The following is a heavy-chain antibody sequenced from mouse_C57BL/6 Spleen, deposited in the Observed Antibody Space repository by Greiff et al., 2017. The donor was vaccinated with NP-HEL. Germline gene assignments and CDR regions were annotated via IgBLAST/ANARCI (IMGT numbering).Heavy chain of an antibody. D-gene: IGHD2-5*01. J-gene: IGHJ3*01. CDR3: ASDSNWSPFAY. CDR2: ISYDGSN. Sequence: EVKLQESGPGLVKPSQSLSLTCSVTGYSITSGYYWNWIRQFPGNKLEWMGYISYDGSNNYNPSLKNRISITRDTSKNQFFLKLNSVTTEDTATYYCASDSNWSPFAYWGQGTLVTVSA. V-gene: IGHV3-6*01. CDR1: GYSITSGYY.